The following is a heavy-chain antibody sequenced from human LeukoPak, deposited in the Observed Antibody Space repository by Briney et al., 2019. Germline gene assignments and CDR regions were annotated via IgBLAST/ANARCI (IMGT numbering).Heavy chain of an antibody. V-gene: IGHV1-69*05. CDR2: IIPIFGTA. D-gene: IGHD6-13*01. CDR1: GGTFSSYA. CDR3: ARDLRFLEPKGRSSSRYKGYYYYMDV. J-gene: IGHJ6*03. Sequence: GASVKVSCKASGGTFSSYAISWVRQAPGQGLEWMGGIIPIFGTANYAQKFQGRVTITTDESTSTAYMELSSLRSEDTAVYYCARDLRFLEPKGRSSSRYKGYYYYMDVWGKGTTVTVSS.